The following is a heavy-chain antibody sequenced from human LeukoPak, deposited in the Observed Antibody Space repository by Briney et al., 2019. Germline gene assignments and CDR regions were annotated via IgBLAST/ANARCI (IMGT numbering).Heavy chain of an antibody. Sequence: PSETLSLTCTVSGGSISSSSYYWGWIRQPPGKGLEWIGEINHSGSTNYNPSLKSRVTISVDTSKNQFSLKLSSVTAADTAVYYCARGRLRYGMDVWGQGTTVTVSS. CDR3: ARGRLRYGMDV. CDR1: GGSISSSSYY. CDR2: INHSGST. D-gene: IGHD3-16*01. J-gene: IGHJ6*02. V-gene: IGHV4-39*07.